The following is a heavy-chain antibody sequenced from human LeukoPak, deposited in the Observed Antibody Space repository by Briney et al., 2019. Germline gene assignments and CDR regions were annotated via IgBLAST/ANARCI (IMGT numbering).Heavy chain of an antibody. CDR3: ARHLYSSSSYDY. D-gene: IGHD6-6*01. CDR1: GGSISSSSYY. J-gene: IGHJ4*02. V-gene: IGHV4-39*01. Sequence: NPSETLSLTCTVSGGSISSSSYYWGWIRQPPGKGLEWVGSIYYSGSTYYNPSLKSRVTISVDTSKNQFSLKLSSVTAADTAVYYCARHLYSSSSYDYWGQGTLVTVSS. CDR2: IYYSGST.